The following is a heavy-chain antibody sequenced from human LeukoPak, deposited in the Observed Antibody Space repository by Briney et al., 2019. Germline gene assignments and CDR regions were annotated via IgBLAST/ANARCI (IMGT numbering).Heavy chain of an antibody. CDR1: GFTFSSYA. CDR3: ARGDGQSAFDY. J-gene: IGHJ4*02. Sequence: GRSLRLSCAASGFTFSSYAMHRVRQAPGKGLEWVAVISYDGSNKYYADSVKGRFTISRDNSKNTLYLQMNSLRAEDTAVYYCARGDGQSAFDYWGQGTLVTVSS. V-gene: IGHV3-30-3*01. CDR2: ISYDGSNK. D-gene: IGHD5-24*01.